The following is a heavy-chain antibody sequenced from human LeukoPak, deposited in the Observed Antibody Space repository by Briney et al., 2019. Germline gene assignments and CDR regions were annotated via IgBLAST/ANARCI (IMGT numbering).Heavy chain of an antibody. CDR1: GFTLSSYW. D-gene: IGHD2-2*01. Sequence: GGSLRLSCAVSGFTLSSYWMHWVRQAPGKGLVWVSRINSDGSSTSYADSVKGRFTISRDNAKNTLYLQMNSLRAEDTAVYYCARRPLPAAISYHFDYWGHGTPVTVSS. V-gene: IGHV3-74*01. J-gene: IGHJ4*01. CDR3: ARRPLPAAISYHFDY. CDR2: INSDGSST.